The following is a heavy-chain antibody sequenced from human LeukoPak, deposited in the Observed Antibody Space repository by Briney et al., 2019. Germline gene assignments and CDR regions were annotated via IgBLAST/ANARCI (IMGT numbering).Heavy chain of an antibody. D-gene: IGHD3-22*01. J-gene: IGHJ5*02. CDR3: ATYFDSSGYWVMNWFDP. CDR2: INPSGGST. V-gene: IGHV1-46*01. CDR1: GYTFTSYY. Sequence: GASVKVSCKASGYTFTSYYMHWVRQAPGQGLEWMGIINPSGGSTSYAQKFQGRVTMTRDMSTSTVYMELSSLRSDDTAVYYCATYFDSSGYWVMNWFDPWGQGTLVTVSS.